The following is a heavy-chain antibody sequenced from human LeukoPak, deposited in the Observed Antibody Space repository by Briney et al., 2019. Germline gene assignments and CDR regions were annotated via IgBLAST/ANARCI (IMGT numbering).Heavy chain of an antibody. Sequence: GESLKISCKGSGYSFTSYWIGWVRQMPGKGLEWMGIIYPGDSDTRYSPSFQGQVTISADKSISTAYLQRSSLKASDTAMYYCARGGYSSSWYYYFDYWGQGTLVTVSS. CDR2: IYPGDSDT. J-gene: IGHJ4*02. CDR3: ARGGYSSSWYYYFDY. D-gene: IGHD6-13*01. V-gene: IGHV5-51*01. CDR1: GYSFTSYW.